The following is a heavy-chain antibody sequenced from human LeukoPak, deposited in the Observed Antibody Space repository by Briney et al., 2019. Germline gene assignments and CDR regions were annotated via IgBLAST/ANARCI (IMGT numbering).Heavy chain of an antibody. CDR1: GGSISSGGYR. CDR3: ARCGGDCYYSPAFDI. V-gene: IGHV4-61*08. CDR2: IYYSGST. J-gene: IGHJ3*02. Sequence: SETLSLTCAVSGGSISSGGYRWTWIRQYPGKGLEWIGYIYYSGSTNYNPSLKSRVTISVDTSKNQFSLKLSSVTAADTAVYYCARCGGDCYYSPAFDIWGQGTMVTVSS. D-gene: IGHD2-21*02.